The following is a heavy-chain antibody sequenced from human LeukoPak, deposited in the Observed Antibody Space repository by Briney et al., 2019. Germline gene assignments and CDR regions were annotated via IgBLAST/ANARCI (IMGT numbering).Heavy chain of an antibody. CDR2: ISAYNGDT. Sequence: ASVKVSCKASGYTFTSYGISWVRQAPGQGLEWMGWISAYNGDTNYAQKLQGRVTMTRDTSTSTVYMELSSLRSEDTAVYYCAIGVYNWFDPWGQGTLVTVSS. CDR1: GYTFTSYG. D-gene: IGHD2-21*01. CDR3: AIGVYNWFDP. J-gene: IGHJ5*02. V-gene: IGHV1-18*01.